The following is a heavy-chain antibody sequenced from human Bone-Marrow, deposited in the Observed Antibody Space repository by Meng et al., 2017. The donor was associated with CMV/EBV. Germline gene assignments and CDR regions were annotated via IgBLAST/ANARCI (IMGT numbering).Heavy chain of an antibody. Sequence: GGSLRLSCAASGFTVSSNYMSWVRQAPGKGLEWVSVIYSGGSTYYADSVKGRFTISRDNSKNTLYLQMNSLRAEDTAVYYCVRVAAGTGPRGSFDYWGQGTLVTVSS. D-gene: IGHD6-13*01. CDR1: GFTVSSNY. V-gene: IGHV3-53*01. J-gene: IGHJ4*02. CDR2: IYSGGST. CDR3: VRVAAGTGPRGSFDY.